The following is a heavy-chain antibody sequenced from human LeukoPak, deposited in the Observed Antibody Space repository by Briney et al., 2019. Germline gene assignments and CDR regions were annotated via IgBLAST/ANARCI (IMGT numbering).Heavy chain of an antibody. Sequence: ASVKVSCKTSGYTFTSYGISWVRQAPGQGLEWMGWISPYNGNTNYAQKLQGRVTMTPDTSTNTAYMDLRSLRSDDTAVYYCARDVIPGYSSSFRAQQNWFDPWGQGTLVTVSS. CDR1: GYTFTSYG. J-gene: IGHJ5*02. D-gene: IGHD6-13*01. CDR3: ARDVIPGYSSSFRAQQNWFDP. V-gene: IGHV1-18*01. CDR2: ISPYNGNT.